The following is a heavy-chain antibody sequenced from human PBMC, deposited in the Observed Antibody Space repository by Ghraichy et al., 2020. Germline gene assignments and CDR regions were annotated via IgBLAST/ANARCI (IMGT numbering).Heavy chain of an antibody. CDR2: ISFDGTNK. CDR3: ANFVGTDPTGRFDN. V-gene: IGHV3-30*02. J-gene: IGHJ4*02. Sequence: GGSLRLSCEGSGLTFSCCSMHWVRQAPGKGLEWVALISFDGTNKNYIESVKGRFSISRDNSKSTLYLQMNSLRVEDTAIYYCANFVGTDPTGRFDNWGQGTRVTVSS. CDR1: GLTFSCCS. D-gene: IGHD2-21*01.